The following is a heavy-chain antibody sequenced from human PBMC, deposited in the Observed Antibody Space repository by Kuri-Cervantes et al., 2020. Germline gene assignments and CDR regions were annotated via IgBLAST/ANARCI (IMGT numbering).Heavy chain of an antibody. V-gene: IGHV3-30-3*01. Sequence: GESLKISCAASGFTLSSYAMHWVRQAPGKGLEWVAVISYDGSNKYYADSVKGRFTISRDNSKNTLYLQMNSLRAEDTAVYYCARSPRYDSSGYRDYFDYWGQGTLVTVSS. CDR3: ARSPRYDSSGYRDYFDY. CDR2: ISYDGSNK. CDR1: GFTLSSYA. J-gene: IGHJ4*02. D-gene: IGHD3-22*01.